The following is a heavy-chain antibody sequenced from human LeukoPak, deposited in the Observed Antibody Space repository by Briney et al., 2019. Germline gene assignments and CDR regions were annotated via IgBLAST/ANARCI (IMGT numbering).Heavy chain of an antibody. Sequence: GGSLRLSCAASGFTFRDYAMSWVRLAPGKGLQWVGFIRSKTYGGAADYGASVKGRFTIYRDDSQSIAYLQMNRLEIEDTAVYFCTRIGMDIIGRDSVDYWGQGTLVTVSS. CDR1: GFTFRDYA. V-gene: IGHV3-49*04. CDR2: IRSKTYGGAA. CDR3: TRIGMDIIGRDSVDY. J-gene: IGHJ4*02. D-gene: IGHD2-2*03.